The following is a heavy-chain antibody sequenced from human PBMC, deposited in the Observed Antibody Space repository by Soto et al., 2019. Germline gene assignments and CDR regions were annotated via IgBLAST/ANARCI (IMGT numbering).Heavy chain of an antibody. Sequence: ASVKVSCKASGYTFTSYGISWVRQAPGQGLEWMGWISAYSGNTNYAQKLQGRVTMTTDTSTSTAYMELRSLRSDDTAVYYCARSGDGYCSSTSCYTFDYYYMDVWGKGTTVTVSS. CDR3: ARSGDGYCSSTSCYTFDYYYMDV. D-gene: IGHD2-2*02. V-gene: IGHV1-18*01. CDR2: ISAYSGNT. J-gene: IGHJ6*03. CDR1: GYTFTSYG.